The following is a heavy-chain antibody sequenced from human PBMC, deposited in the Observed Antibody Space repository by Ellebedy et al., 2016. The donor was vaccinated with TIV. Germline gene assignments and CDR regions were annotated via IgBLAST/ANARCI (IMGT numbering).Heavy chain of an antibody. D-gene: IGHD3-10*01. CDR2: INQDGREK. J-gene: IGHJ3*01. CDR3: ATDGSYGDYRSPAHAFVF. V-gene: IGHV3-7*01. Sequence: LSLTCAASGFTFRSYWMSWVRQAPGKGLEWVANINQDGREKYYVDSVKGRFTISRDNAKNSLFLQMNSLRAEDPAVYYCATDGSYGDYRSPAHAFVFWGQGTMVSVAS. CDR1: GFTFRSYW.